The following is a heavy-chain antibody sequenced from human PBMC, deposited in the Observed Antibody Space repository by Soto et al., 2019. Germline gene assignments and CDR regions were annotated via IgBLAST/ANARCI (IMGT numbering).Heavy chain of an antibody. CDR2: IIPVLDKA. D-gene: IGHD4-17*01. Sequence: QVQLVQSGAEVKKPGSSVKVSCKTSGGTFSTYTLSWVRQAAGQGLEWMGRIIPVLDKANYAQKFQGRVTITADRSTTTAHMELSSLRSEDTAIYYCARGATAGERAVNYWGLGTLVSVSS. V-gene: IGHV1-69*02. CDR1: GGTFSTYT. CDR3: ARGATAGERAVNY. J-gene: IGHJ4*02.